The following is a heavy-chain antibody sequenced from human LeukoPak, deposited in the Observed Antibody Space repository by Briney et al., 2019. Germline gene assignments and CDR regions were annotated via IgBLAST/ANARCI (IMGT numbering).Heavy chain of an antibody. CDR3: ARVREGYFDY. CDR1: GFTFSSYA. J-gene: IGHJ4*02. V-gene: IGHV3-30*01. Sequence: TGGSLRLSCAAPGFTFSSYAMHWVRQAPGKGLEWVAVISYDGSNKYYADSVKGRFTISRDNSKNTLYLQMNSLRAEDTAVYYCARVREGYFDYWGQGTLVTVSS. D-gene: IGHD1-26*01. CDR2: ISYDGSNK.